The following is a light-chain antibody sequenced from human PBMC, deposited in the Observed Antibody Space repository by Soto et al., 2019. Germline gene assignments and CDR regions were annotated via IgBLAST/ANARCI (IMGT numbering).Light chain of an antibody. CDR2: AAS. CDR3: QQSYNSPST. J-gene: IGKJ1*01. V-gene: IGKV1-39*01. CDR1: QSISSY. Sequence: DIQMTQSPSSLSASVGDRVTITCRASQSISSYLNWYQQRPGKAPKLLIYAASSLQSGVPSRFSGSGSGTDFTLTISSLQPEDFATYYCQQSYNSPSTLGQGTKVEIK.